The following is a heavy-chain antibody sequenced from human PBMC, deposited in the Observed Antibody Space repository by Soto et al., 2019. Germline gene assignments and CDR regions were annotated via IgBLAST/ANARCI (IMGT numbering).Heavy chain of an antibody. CDR2: SKSKTDGGTT. D-gene: IGHD4-17*01. CDR1: SVSNAW. V-gene: IGHV3-15*07. Sequence: SVSNAWMNWVRQAPGKGLEWVGRSKSKTDGGTTDYAAPVKGRFTISRDDSKNTLYLQMNSLKTEDTAVYYCTTLGLYGRLDPWGQGTLVTVSS. J-gene: IGHJ5*02. CDR3: TTLGLYGRLDP.